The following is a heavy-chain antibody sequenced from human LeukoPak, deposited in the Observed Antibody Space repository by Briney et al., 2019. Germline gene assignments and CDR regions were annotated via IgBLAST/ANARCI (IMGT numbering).Heavy chain of an antibody. V-gene: IGHV1-3*01. CDR1: GYTFTSYY. J-gene: IGHJ4*02. D-gene: IGHD4-23*01. CDR3: ARSLLAPGGPGFDY. CDR2: INAGNGNT. Sequence: ASVKVSCKASGYTFTSYYMHWVRQAPGQRLEWMGWINAGNGNTKYSQKFQGRVTITRDTSASTAYMELSSLRSEDTAVYYCARSLLAPGGPGFDYWGQGTLVTVSS.